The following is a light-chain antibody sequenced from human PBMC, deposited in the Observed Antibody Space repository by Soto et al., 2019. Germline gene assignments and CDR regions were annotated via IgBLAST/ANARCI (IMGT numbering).Light chain of an antibody. CDR1: QSVSSSH. J-gene: IGKJ5*01. V-gene: IGKV3-20*01. CDR2: GAS. Sequence: EIVLTQSPGTLSLSPGERGTLSCRASQSVSSSHLAWYQQKPGQAPRLLIYGASSRATGIPDRFSGSGSGTDFSLTISRLEPEDFATYYCQQANSFPITFGQGTRLEIK. CDR3: QQANSFPIT.